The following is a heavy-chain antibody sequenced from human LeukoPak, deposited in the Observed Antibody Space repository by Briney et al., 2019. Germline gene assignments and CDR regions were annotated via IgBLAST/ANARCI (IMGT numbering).Heavy chain of an antibody. CDR1: GFTFSSYS. V-gene: IGHV3-48*01. Sequence: GGSLRLSCAASGFTFSSYSMNWVRQAPGKGLEWVSYISSSSGTIYYADSVKGRFTISRDNAKNSLYLQMNSLRAEDTAVYYCARSMGARTVGDYWGQGTLVTVSS. D-gene: IGHD1-26*01. CDR2: ISSSSGTI. J-gene: IGHJ4*02. CDR3: ARSMGARTVGDY.